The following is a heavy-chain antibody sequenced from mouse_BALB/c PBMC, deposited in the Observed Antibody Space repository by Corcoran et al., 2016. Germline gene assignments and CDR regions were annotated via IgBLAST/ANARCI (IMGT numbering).Heavy chain of an antibody. CDR2: INTYTGEP. V-gene: IGHV9-1*02. CDR1: GYTFTNYG. D-gene: IGHD2-1*01. Sequence: QIQLVQSGPELKKPGETVKISCKASGYTFTNYGMNWVKQAPGKGLKWMGWINTYTGEPTYADDFKGRFAFSLETSATTAYLQINNLKNEDMATYFCGRMDYGNYAWFAYWGQGTLVTVSA. CDR3: GRMDYGNYAWFAY. J-gene: IGHJ3*01.